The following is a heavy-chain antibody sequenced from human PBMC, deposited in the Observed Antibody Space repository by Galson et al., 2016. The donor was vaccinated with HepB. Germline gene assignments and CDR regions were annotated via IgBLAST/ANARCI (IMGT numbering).Heavy chain of an antibody. D-gene: IGHD6-13*01. Sequence: SLRLSCAASGFTFSNYAMNWVRQAPGKGLEWVSGISGSGGITYYADSVKGRFTISRDNSKNTLYLQMISLRAEDTAVYYCAKRGQQQVKDAFDVWGQGTLVTVSS. CDR1: GFTFSNYA. CDR2: ISGSGGIT. CDR3: AKRGQQQVKDAFDV. J-gene: IGHJ3*01. V-gene: IGHV3-23*01.